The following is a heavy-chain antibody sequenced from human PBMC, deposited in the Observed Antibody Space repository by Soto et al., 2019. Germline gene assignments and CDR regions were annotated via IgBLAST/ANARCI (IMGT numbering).Heavy chain of an antibody. V-gene: IGHV3-23*01. CDR3: VRKYPGTRPFDY. D-gene: IGHD2-2*01. CDR2: IGTDGNT. CDR1: GLSFNSYA. Sequence: GSLRLCCAASGLSFNSYAMNWVRQAPGKGLAWVSAIGTDGNTYYANSVKGRFTISRDNSRTTLYLQMNSLRVEDTALYYCVRKYPGTRPFDYWGQGTLVTVSS. J-gene: IGHJ4*01.